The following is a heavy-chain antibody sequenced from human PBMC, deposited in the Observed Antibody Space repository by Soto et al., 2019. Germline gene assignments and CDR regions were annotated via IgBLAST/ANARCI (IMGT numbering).Heavy chain of an antibody. CDR1: GFTVSSNY. D-gene: IGHD1-26*01. V-gene: IGHV3-53*01. CDR2: IYSGGST. J-gene: IGHJ3*02. Sequence: PGGSLRLSCAASGFTVSSNYMSWARQAPGKGLEWASVIYSGGSTYYADSVKGRFTISRDNSKNTLYLQMNSLRAEDTAVYYCGRTSYYDPSVGDAFDIWGQGTIVTVSS. CDR3: GRTSYYDPSVGDAFDI.